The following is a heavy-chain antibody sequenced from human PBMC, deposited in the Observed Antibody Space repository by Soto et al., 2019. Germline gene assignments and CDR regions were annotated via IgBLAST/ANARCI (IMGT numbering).Heavy chain of an antibody. Sequence: SETLSLTCAVSGYSIGSGYFWGVLRQPPGKGLEGIGSIYYSVSTYYNPSLKSRVTISIDKSKNQFSLQLSSVTAADTAVYYCGRGRTTGGWKWFDLPGQGSLGNLSS. V-gene: IGHV4-38-2*01. CDR2: IYYSVST. CDR3: GRGRTTGGWKWFDL. CDR1: GYSIGSGYF. J-gene: IGHJ5*02. D-gene: IGHD1-1*01.